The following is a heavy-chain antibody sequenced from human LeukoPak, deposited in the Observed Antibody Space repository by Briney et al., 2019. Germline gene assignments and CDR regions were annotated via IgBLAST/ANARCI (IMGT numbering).Heavy chain of an antibody. CDR3: ARGTAEGYTYGRYYFDY. V-gene: IGHV1-2*02. CDR2: INPNSGGT. D-gene: IGHD5-18*01. Sequence: EASVKVSCKASGGTFSNYAISWVRQAPGQGLEWMGWINPNSGGTDYAQKFQGRVTMTRDTSITTAYMELRRLRSDDTAVYYCARGTAEGYTYGRYYFDYWGQGTLVTVSS. J-gene: IGHJ4*02. CDR1: GGTFSNYA.